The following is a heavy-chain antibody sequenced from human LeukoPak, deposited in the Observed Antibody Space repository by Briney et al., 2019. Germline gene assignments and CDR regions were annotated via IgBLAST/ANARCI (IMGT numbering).Heavy chain of an antibody. D-gene: IGHD3-22*01. Sequence: SETLSLTCAVYGGPFSGYYWSWIRQPPGKGLEWIGEINHSGSTNYNPSLKSRVTISVDTSKNQFSLKLSSVTAADTAVYYCARGGYYYDSSGLGYWGQGTLVTVSS. CDR1: GGPFSGYY. J-gene: IGHJ4*02. CDR3: ARGGYYYDSSGLGY. CDR2: INHSGST. V-gene: IGHV4-34*01.